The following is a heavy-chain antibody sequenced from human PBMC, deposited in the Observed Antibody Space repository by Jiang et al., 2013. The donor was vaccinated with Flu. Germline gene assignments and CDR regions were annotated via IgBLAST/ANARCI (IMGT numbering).Heavy chain of an antibody. D-gene: IGHD1-20*01. Sequence: TFSGFSLSSTAVGVGWIRQPPGKALEWLALIYWDDDKRYSPSLKSRLTITKDTSKNQVVLTMTNMDPVDTATYYCARILGYSRNWKSGFYFDYWGQGTLVTVSS. CDR3: ARILGYSRNWKSGFYFDY. V-gene: IGHV2-5*02. J-gene: IGHJ4*02. CDR2: IYWDDDK. CDR1: GFSLSSTAVG.